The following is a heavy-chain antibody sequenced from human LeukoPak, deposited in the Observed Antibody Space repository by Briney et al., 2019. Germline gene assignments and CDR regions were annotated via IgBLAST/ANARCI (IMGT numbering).Heavy chain of an antibody. CDR3: ARDLELERNRWNYFES. D-gene: IGHD1-1*01. J-gene: IGHJ4*02. Sequence: SETLSLTCTVSGNSISSFFWSWIRQPPGKGLEWMGSMHYSGDSKYNPSLRSRVSLSIDTSKQQFSLRLSSVTAADTAVYYCARDLELERNRWNYFESWGQGALVTVSS. V-gene: IGHV4-59*01. CDR1: GNSISSFF. CDR2: MHYSGDS.